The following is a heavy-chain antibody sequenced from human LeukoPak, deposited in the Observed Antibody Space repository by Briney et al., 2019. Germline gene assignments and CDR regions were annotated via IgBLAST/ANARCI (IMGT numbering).Heavy chain of an antibody. CDR2: VDYNGNT. CDR3: ARSNHFWSAFLDT. Sequence: PSETLSLTCTVVGGSISSRDENWNWIRQPPGKGLEWIGNVDYNGNTYYSPSLKSRALVSVDTSKNQVCLRLTSVTAADTAVYFCARSNHFWSAFLDTWGQGTLVTVSS. D-gene: IGHD3-3*02. CDR1: GGSISSRDEN. V-gene: IGHV4-39*07. J-gene: IGHJ4*02.